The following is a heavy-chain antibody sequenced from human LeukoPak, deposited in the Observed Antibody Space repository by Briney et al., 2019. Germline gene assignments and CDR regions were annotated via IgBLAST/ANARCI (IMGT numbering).Heavy chain of an antibody. V-gene: IGHV3-11*04. CDR3: AKDFGLTYYYDSSGSDFDY. D-gene: IGHD3-22*01. CDR2: ISSSGSTI. J-gene: IGHJ4*02. CDR1: GFTFSDYY. Sequence: GGSLRLSCAASGFTFSDYYMSWIRQAPGKGLEWVSYISSSGSTIYYADSVKGRFTISRDNAKNSLYLQMNSLRAEDTAVYYCAKDFGLTYYYDSSGSDFDYWGQGTLVTVSS.